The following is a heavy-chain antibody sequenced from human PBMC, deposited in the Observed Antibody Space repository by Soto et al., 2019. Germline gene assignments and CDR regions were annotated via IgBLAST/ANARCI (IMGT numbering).Heavy chain of an antibody. Sequence: LSLTCTVSGGSISSGDYYWSWIRQPPGKGLEWIGYIYYSGNTYYNPSLKSRVAISVDTSKNQFSLKVSSVTAADTAVYYCARALIQLWPHYYYGMDVWGQGTTVTVSS. V-gene: IGHV4-30-4*01. J-gene: IGHJ6*02. CDR3: ARALIQLWPHYYYGMDV. D-gene: IGHD5-18*01. CDR2: IYYSGNT. CDR1: GGSISSGDYY.